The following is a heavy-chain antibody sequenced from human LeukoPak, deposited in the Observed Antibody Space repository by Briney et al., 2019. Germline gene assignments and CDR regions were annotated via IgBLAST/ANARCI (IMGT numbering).Heavy chain of an antibody. CDR3: TTGIVLRYFV. D-gene: IGHD3-9*01. CDR2: IKSKTGGGTT. V-gene: IGHV3-15*01. CDR1: GFTFSNAW. Sequence: GGSLRLSCAASGFTFSNAWMSWVRQAPGKGLEWVGRIKSKTGGGTTDYAAPVKGRFTISRDDSKNTLYLQMNSLKTEDTAVYYCTTGIVLRYFVWGQGTLVTVSS. J-gene: IGHJ4*02.